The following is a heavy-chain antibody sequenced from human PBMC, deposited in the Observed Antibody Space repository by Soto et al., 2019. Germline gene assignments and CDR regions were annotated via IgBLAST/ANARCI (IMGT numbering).Heavy chain of an antibody. CDR2: IIPIFGKA. J-gene: IGHJ5*02. V-gene: IGHV1-69*12. CDR3: AGCGYSYGCDWFDP. CDR1: GGTFSSYA. Sequence: QVQLVQSGAEVKKPGSSVKVSCKASGGTFSSYAISWVRQAPGQGLEWMGGIIPIFGKANYAQKFQGRVTXTALEXXSTAYMELSSLRSEDTAVYYCAGCGYSYGCDWFDPWGQGTLVTVSS. D-gene: IGHD5-18*01.